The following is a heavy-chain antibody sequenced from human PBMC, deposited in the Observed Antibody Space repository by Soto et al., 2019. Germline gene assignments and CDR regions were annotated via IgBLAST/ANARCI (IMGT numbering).Heavy chain of an antibody. CDR2: ISGSGGST. V-gene: IGHV3-23*01. J-gene: IGHJ6*02. CDR1: GFTFSSYA. Sequence: EVPLLESGGGLVQPGESLRLSCAASGFTFSSYAMSWVRQAPGKGLEWVSAISGSGGSTYYADSVKGRFTISRDNSKNTLYLQMNSLRAEDTAVYYCAISYYSTRDYDILTGSIHRPHYDGMDVWGQGTTVTVSS. D-gene: IGHD3-9*01. CDR3: AISYYSTRDYDILTGSIHRPHYDGMDV.